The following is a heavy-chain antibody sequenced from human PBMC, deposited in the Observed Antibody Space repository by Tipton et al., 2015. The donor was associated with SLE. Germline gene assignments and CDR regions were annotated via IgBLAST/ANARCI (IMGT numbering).Heavy chain of an antibody. Sequence: TLSLTCTVSGGSISSGSYYWSWIRQPAGKGLEWLGRIYTSGSTNYNPSLKSRVTISVDTSKNQFSLKLSSVTAADTAVYYCARARDWYFDLWGRGTLVTVSS. J-gene: IGHJ2*01. CDR1: GGSISSGSYY. CDR3: ARARDWYFDL. CDR2: IYTSGST. V-gene: IGHV4-61*02.